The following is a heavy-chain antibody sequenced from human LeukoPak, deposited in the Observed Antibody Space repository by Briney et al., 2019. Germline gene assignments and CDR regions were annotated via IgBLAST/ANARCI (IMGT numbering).Heavy chain of an antibody. CDR1: GGTFIRYA. D-gene: IGHD6-19*01. CDR2: IIPIFGTA. Sequence: SVKVSCKASGGTFIRYAISWVGQAPGQGGEGMGGIIPIFGTANYEQKFQGRVTITADESTTTAYMELSSLRSEDTAVYYCASPGIAVAGPFDYWGQGTLVTVSS. V-gene: IGHV1-69*13. J-gene: IGHJ4*02. CDR3: ASPGIAVAGPFDY.